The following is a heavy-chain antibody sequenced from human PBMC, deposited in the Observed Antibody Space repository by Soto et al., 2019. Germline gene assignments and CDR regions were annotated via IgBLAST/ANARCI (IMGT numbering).Heavy chain of an antibody. Sequence: EVQLLESGGGLVQPGGSLRLSCAASGFTFSRFAMNWVRQAPGKGLEWGSGIGDSGSTTYYADSVKGRFTISRDNSKNTLFLQMNSLRAEDTAIYYCAKDSLGDYYYYGMDVWGQGTTVTVSS. CDR2: IGDSGSTT. CDR1: GFTFSRFA. V-gene: IGHV3-23*01. CDR3: AKDSLGDYYYYGMDV. J-gene: IGHJ6*02. D-gene: IGHD2-15*01.